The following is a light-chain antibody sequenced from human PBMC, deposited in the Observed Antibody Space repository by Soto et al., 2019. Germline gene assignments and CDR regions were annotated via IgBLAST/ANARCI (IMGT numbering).Light chain of an antibody. CDR1: QSVRSPY. Sequence: EIVMTQSPVTLSVSPGERATLSCRASQSVRSPYLAWYQQKPGQAPRLLIFGVSNRAAGIPARFSGSGSGTEFTLTISSLQSEDFAVYYCQQYGDWPLTFGGGTKVEIK. J-gene: IGKJ4*01. CDR3: QQYGDWPLT. V-gene: IGKV3-15*01. CDR2: GVS.